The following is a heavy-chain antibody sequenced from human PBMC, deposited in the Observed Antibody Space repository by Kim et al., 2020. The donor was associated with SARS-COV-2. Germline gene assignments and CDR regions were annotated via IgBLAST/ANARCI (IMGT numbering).Heavy chain of an antibody. CDR1: GFTFSSYG. J-gene: IGHJ6*02. Sequence: GGSLRLSCAASGFTFSSYGMHWVRQAPGKGLEWVAVIWYDGSNKYYADSVKGRFTISRDNSKNTLYLQMNSLRAEDTAVYYCARYGSGSTLVLYYGMDVWGQGTTVTVSS. D-gene: IGHD3-10*01. CDR2: IWYDGSNK. CDR3: ARYGSGSTLVLYYGMDV. V-gene: IGHV3-33*01.